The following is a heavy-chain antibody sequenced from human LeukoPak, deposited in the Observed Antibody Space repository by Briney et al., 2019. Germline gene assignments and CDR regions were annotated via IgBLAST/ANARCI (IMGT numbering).Heavy chain of an antibody. V-gene: IGHV3-30*04. D-gene: IGHD2-2*01. CDR2: ISYDGSNK. J-gene: IGHJ3*02. Sequence: PGGSLRLSCAASGFTFSSYAMHWVRQAPGKGLEWVAVISYDGSNKYYADSVKGRFTISRDNSKNTLYLQMNSLRAEDTAVYYCARYCSSTSCPADDAFDIWGQGTMVTVSS. CDR3: ARYCSSTSCPADDAFDI. CDR1: GFTFSSYA.